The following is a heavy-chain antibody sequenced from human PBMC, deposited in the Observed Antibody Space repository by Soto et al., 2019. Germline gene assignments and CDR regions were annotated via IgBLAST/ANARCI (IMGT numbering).Heavy chain of an antibody. V-gene: IGHV3-53*01. Sequence: GGSLRLSCAASGFTVSSTYLTWVRQAPGRGLEWVAILYTGTDTVYADSVKGRFTISRDSSKNTLYLQMNRLRAEDTAMYFCARSHDTGPYSGTFLDHWGQGSLVTVSS. CDR2: LYTGTDT. CDR1: GFTVSSTY. CDR3: ARSHDTGPYSGTFLDH. J-gene: IGHJ4*02. D-gene: IGHD2-15*01.